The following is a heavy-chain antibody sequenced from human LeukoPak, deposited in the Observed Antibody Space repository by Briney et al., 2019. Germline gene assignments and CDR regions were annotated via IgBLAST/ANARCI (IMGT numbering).Heavy chain of an antibody. V-gene: IGHV3-30*02. D-gene: IGHD3-10*02. CDR2: IRYDGSNK. CDR1: GLTFSSYA. Sequence: GGSLRLSCAASGLTFSSYAMSWVRQAPGKGLEWVAFIRYDGSNKYYADSVKGRFTISRDNSKNTLYLQMNSLRAEDTAVYYCAKTYAYVALDYWGQGTLVTVSS. CDR3: AKTYAYVALDY. J-gene: IGHJ4*02.